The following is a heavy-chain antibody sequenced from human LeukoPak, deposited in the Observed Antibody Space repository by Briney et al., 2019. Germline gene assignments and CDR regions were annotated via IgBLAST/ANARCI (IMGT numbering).Heavy chain of an antibody. CDR1: GGTFSSYA. Sequence: ASVKVSCKASGGTFSSYAISWVRQAPGQGLEWMGWINPNSGGTNYAQKFQGRVTMTRDTSISTAYMELSRLRSDDTAVYYCAREWESRWFDPWGQGTLVTVSS. D-gene: IGHD1-26*01. CDR2: INPNSGGT. J-gene: IGHJ5*02. CDR3: AREWESRWFDP. V-gene: IGHV1-2*02.